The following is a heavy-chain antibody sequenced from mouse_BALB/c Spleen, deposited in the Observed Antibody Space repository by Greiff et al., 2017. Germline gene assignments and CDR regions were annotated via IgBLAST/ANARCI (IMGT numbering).Heavy chain of an antibody. Sequence: EVQGVESGGGLVQPGGSLKLSCAASGFTFSSYTMSWVRQTPEKRLEWVAYISNGGGSTYYPDTVKGRFTISRDNAKNTLYLQMSSLKSEDTAMYYCASPYYGSSYGYFDVWGAGTTVTVSS. D-gene: IGHD1-1*01. CDR1: GFTFSSYT. J-gene: IGHJ1*01. CDR3: ASPYYGSSYGYFDV. V-gene: IGHV5-12-2*01. CDR2: ISNGGGST.